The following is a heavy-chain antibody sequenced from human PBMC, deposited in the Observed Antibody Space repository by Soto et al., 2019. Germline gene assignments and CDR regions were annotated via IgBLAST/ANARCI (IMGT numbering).Heavy chain of an antibody. J-gene: IGHJ6*02. CDR3: ARVSSSIVVVPDYGMDV. Sequence: VQLVQSGVEVKKPGASVKVSCKASGYTFISHGISWVRQAPGQGLEWMGWISGKNGNTNYAQKLQGRVTLTTDTSTSTAYMELRSLSSDDTAVYYCARVSSSIVVVPDYGMDVWGQGTTVTVSS. V-gene: IGHV1-18*04. D-gene: IGHD2-15*01. CDR1: GYTFISHG. CDR2: ISGKNGNT.